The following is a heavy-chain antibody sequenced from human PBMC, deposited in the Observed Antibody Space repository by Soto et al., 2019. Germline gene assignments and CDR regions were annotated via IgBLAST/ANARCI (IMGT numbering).Heavy chain of an antibody. CDR3: ARVEVTYSSGWYAGRGY. CDR1: GFTFSSYA. D-gene: IGHD6-19*01. J-gene: IGHJ4*02. CDR2: ISYDGSNK. Sequence: QVQLVESGGGVVQPGRSLRLSCAASGFTFSSYAMHWVRQAPGKGLEWVAVISYDGSNKYYADSVKGRFTISRDNSKNTLYLQMNSLRAEDTAVYYCARVEVTYSSGWYAGRGYWGQGTLVTVSS. V-gene: IGHV3-30-3*01.